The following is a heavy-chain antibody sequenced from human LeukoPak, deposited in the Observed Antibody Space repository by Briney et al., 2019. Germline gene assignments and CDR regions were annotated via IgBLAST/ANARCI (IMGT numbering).Heavy chain of an antibody. V-gene: IGHV1-2*02. CDR2: INPNSGGT. CDR1: GYTFTSYG. CDR3: ARDVEYSSERFNY. D-gene: IGHD6-19*01. J-gene: IGHJ4*02. Sequence: ASVKVSCKASGYTFTSYGISWVRQAPGQGLEWMGWINPNSGGTNYAQKFQGRVTMTRGTSISTAYMELSRLRSDDTAVYYCARDVEYSSERFNYWGQGTLVTVSS.